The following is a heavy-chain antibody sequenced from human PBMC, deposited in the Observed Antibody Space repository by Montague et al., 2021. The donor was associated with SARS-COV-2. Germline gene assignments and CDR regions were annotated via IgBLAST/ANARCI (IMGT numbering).Heavy chain of an antibody. CDR2: VNHHATA. J-gene: IGHJ4*02. D-gene: IGHD3-22*01. CDR3: ARGRQPFNMIVVVMTGGEYNFDY. Sequence: SETLSLTCAVYGGSFSNDYCSWIRQPPGTGLEWDGKVNHHATANSNQSLNSKISLSVATSTTPISLYLGSVTAADTAVYYCARGRQPFNMIVVVMTGGEYNFDYWAQGTLVTVSS. CDR1: GGSFSNDY. V-gene: IGHV4-34*01.